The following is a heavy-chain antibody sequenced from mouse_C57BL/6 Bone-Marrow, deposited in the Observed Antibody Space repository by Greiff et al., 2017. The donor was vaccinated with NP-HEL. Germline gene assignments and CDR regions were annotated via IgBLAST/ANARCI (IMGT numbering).Heavy chain of an antibody. J-gene: IGHJ4*01. V-gene: IGHV1-64*01. CDR3: ARPGYDRGYAMDY. CDR1: GYTFTSYW. CDR2: IHPNSGST. D-gene: IGHD2-2*01. Sequence: QVHVKQSGAELVKPGASVKLSCKASGYTFTSYWMHWVKQRPGQGLEWIGMIHPNSGSTNYNEKFKSKATLTVDKSSSTAYMQLSSLTSEDSAVYYCARPGYDRGYAMDYWGQGTSVTVSS.